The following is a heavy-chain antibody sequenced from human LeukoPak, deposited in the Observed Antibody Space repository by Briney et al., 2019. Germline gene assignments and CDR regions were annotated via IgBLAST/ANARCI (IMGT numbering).Heavy chain of an antibody. D-gene: IGHD5-18*01. Sequence: SETLSLTCAVYGGSFSGYYWGWIRQPPGKGLEWIGEINHSGSTNYNPSLKSRVTISVDTSKNQFSLKLSSVTAADTAVYYCARRGSYALYYYYMDVWGKGTTVTVSS. J-gene: IGHJ6*03. CDR3: ARRGSYALYYYYMDV. CDR1: GGSFSGYY. CDR2: INHSGST. V-gene: IGHV4-34*01.